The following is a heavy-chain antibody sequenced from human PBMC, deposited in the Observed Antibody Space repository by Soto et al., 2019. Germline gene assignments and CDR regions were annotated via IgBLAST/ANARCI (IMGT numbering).Heavy chain of an antibody. J-gene: IGHJ4*02. CDR2: INAGNGNT. Sequence: ASVKVSCKASGYTFTSYAMHWVRQAPGQRLEWMGWINAGNGNTKYSQKFQGRVTITRDTSASTAYMELSSLRSEDTAVYYCATEGTSGWYLDYWGQGTLVTVSS. CDR3: ATEGTSGWYLDY. D-gene: IGHD6-19*01. CDR1: GYTFTSYA. V-gene: IGHV1-3*01.